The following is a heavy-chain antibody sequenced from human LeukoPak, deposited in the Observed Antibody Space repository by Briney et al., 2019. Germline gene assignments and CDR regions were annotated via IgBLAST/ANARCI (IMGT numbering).Heavy chain of an antibody. Sequence: SETLSLTCAVYGGSFSGYYWSWIRQPPGKGLEWIGEINHSGSTNYNPSLKSRVTISVDTSKNQFSLQLNSVTPEDTAVYYCAREHTEDNSSGWSDAFDIWGQGTMVTVSS. J-gene: IGHJ3*02. CDR2: INHSGST. CDR3: AREHTEDNSSGWSDAFDI. V-gene: IGHV4-34*01. CDR1: GGSFSGYY. D-gene: IGHD6-19*01.